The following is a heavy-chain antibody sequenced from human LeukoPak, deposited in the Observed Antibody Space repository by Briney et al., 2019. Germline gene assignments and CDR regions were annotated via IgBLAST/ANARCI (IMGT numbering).Heavy chain of an antibody. CDR2: IYYSGGT. CDR1: GGSISSSSYY. Sequence: SETLYLTCTVSGGSISSSSYYWGWIRQPPGKGLEWIGSIYYSGGTYYNPSLKSRVTISVDTSKNQFSLKLSSVTAADTAVYYCARDEVVTAITDYWGQGTLVTVSS. V-gene: IGHV4-39*07. D-gene: IGHD2-21*02. CDR3: ARDEVVTAITDY. J-gene: IGHJ4*02.